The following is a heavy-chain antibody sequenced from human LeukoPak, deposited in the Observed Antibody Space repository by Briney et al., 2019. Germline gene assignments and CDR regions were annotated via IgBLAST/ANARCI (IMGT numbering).Heavy chain of an antibody. J-gene: IGHJ4*02. D-gene: IGHD1-26*01. V-gene: IGHV3-21*01. CDR1: GFILSIYR. Sequence: PGGSLRVSCVASGFILSIYRMNWVRPAPGEGLGWVSSICSSSSYIYYAYSVKGRFTISRDNANTSLYLQMNSLRAEDTAVDYCARARATVLFGVQYWGQGTLVTVSS. CDR3: ARARATVLFGVQY. CDR2: ICSSSSYI.